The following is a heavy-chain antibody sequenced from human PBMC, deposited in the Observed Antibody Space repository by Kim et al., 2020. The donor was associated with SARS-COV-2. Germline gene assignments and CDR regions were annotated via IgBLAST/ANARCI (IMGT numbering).Heavy chain of an antibody. Sequence: ASVKVSCKASGYTFTSYDINWVRQATGQGLEWMGWMNPNSGNTGYAQKFQGRVTMTRNTSISTAYMELSSLRSEDTAVYYCAREASSSAFGYYYYGMDVWGQGTTVTVSS. V-gene: IGHV1-8*01. CDR3: AREASSSAFGYYYYGMDV. CDR2: MNPNSGNT. D-gene: IGHD3-16*01. CDR1: GYTFTSYD. J-gene: IGHJ6*02.